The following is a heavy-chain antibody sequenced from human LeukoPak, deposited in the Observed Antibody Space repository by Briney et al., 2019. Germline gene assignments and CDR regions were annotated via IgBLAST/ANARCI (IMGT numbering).Heavy chain of an antibody. CDR2: IYYSGST. Sequence: SETLSLTCTVSGGSISSYHWSWIRQPPGKGLEWIGYIYYSGSTNYNPSLKSRVTISVDTSKNQFSLKLSSVTAADTAVYYCARVIRSYYYDSSGYYDQTNAFDIWGQGTMVTVSS. J-gene: IGHJ3*02. V-gene: IGHV4-59*01. CDR1: GGSISSYH. CDR3: ARVIRSYYYDSSGYYDQTNAFDI. D-gene: IGHD3-22*01.